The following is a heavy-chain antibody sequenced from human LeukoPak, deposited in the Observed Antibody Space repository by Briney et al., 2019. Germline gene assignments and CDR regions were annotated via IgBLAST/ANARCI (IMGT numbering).Heavy chain of an antibody. CDR3: ARDAVDTANAV. D-gene: IGHD5-18*01. CDR2: INSDGSIT. J-gene: IGHJ6*02. V-gene: IGHV3-74*01. Sequence: PGGSLRLSCAASGLTFSYYDMRWVRQAPGKGLVWVSHINSDGSITSYADSVKGRFTISRDNAKNTLYLQMNSLRAEDTAVYYCARDAVDTANAVWGQGTTVTVSS. CDR1: GLTFSYYD.